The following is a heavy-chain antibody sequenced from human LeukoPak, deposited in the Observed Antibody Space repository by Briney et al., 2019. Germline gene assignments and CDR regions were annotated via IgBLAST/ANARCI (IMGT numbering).Heavy chain of an antibody. CDR3: ARDNSVGETAWWFDS. CDR2: INPSGSSA. V-gene: IGHV1-46*01. D-gene: IGHD1-26*01. Sequence: ASVKVSCKASGYTFTSYAMNWVRQAPGQGLEWMGFINPSGSSAAYAQKFQGRLTMTRDMFTSTDYMELTSLTSDDTAVYYCARDNSVGETAWWFDSWGQGTLVTVSS. J-gene: IGHJ5*01. CDR1: GYTFTSYA.